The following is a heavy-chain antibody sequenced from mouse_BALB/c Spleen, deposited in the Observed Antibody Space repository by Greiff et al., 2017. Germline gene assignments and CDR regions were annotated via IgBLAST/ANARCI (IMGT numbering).Heavy chain of an antibody. CDR1: GYAFSSYW. J-gene: IGHJ3*01. CDR2: IYPGDGDT. D-gene: IGHD2-14*01. V-gene: IGHV1-80*01. Sequence: VKLVESGAELVRPGSSVKISCKASGYAFSSYWMNWVKQRPGQGLEWIGQIYPGDGDTNYNGKFKGKATLTADKSSSTAYMQLSSLTSEDSAVYFCARNEGYAWFAYWGQGTLVTVSA. CDR3: ARNEGYAWFAY.